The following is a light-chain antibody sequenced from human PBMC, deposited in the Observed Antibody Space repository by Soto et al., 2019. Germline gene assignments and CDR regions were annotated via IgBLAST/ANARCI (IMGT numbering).Light chain of an antibody. CDR1: QAIFNY. CDR3: QQLNSHPRT. J-gene: IGKJ2*01. CDR2: GSS. V-gene: IGKV1-9*01. Sequence: DIQLTQSPIFLSASVGDRVTISCRSSQAIFNYFAWYQQKPGKAPNLLIFGSSTSQSGVPSMFSGSGSGTESTLTISSLQAEDFASYYFQQLNSHPRTFGQGTKLEIK.